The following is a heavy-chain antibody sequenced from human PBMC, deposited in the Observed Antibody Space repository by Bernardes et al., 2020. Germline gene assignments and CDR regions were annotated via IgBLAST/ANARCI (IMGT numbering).Heavy chain of an antibody. Sequence: ASVKVSCKASGYTLTSYDINWVRQAPGQGIEWMGWMNPNSGNTGHAQKFQGRVTMTRDISMTTAYMELSSLRSEDTAVYFCASAEAEAGIKMIYWGQGSLVTVSS. CDR3: ASAEAEAGIKMIY. D-gene: IGHD6-13*01. CDR2: MNPNSGNT. J-gene: IGHJ4*02. V-gene: IGHV1-8*01. CDR1: GYTLTSYD.